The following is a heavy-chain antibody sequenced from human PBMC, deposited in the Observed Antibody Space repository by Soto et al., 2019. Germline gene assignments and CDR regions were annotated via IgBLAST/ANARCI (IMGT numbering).Heavy chain of an antibody. D-gene: IGHD3-16*01. CDR2: IKQDGSEK. CDR1: GFTFSSYW. V-gene: IGHV3-7*03. Sequence: VGSLRLSCAASGFTFSSYWMSWVRQAPGNGLEWVANIKQDGSEKYYVDSAKGRFTISRDNAKNSLYLQMNSLRAEDTAVYYCARVGEGTANDYWGQGTLVTVSS. CDR3: ARVGEGTANDY. J-gene: IGHJ4*02.